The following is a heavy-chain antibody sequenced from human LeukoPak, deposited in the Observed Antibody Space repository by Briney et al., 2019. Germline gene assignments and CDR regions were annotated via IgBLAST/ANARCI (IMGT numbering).Heavy chain of an antibody. Sequence: GGSLRLSCAASGFTFSSYGTNWVRQAPGKGLEWVSSISSSSSYVYYADSVKGRFTISRDNAKNSLYLQMNSLRAEDTAVYYCARVSYSSGWYKVDYWGQGTLVTVSS. J-gene: IGHJ4*02. CDR1: GFTFSSYG. D-gene: IGHD6-19*01. CDR3: ARVSYSSGWYKVDY. V-gene: IGHV3-21*01. CDR2: ISSSSSYV.